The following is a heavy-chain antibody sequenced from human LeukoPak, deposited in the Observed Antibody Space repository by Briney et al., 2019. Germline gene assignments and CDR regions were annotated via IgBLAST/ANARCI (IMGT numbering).Heavy chain of an antibody. CDR1: GFIFSSYR. CDR2: VSSSSSNI. V-gene: IGHV3-48*04. CDR3: ARDIGISNSWPYFDF. D-gene: IGHD6-13*01. Sequence: GGSLRLSCLASGFIFSSYRMNWVRQAPGKGLEWISHVSSSSSNIYYADSVKGRFTISRDNAKKSLFLQMNSLRAEDTAVYYCARDIGISNSWPYFDFWGRGTLVTVSS. J-gene: IGHJ4*02.